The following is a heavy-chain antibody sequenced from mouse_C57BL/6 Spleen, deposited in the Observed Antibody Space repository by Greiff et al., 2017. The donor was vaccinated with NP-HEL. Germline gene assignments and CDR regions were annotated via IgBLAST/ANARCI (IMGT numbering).Heavy chain of an antibody. D-gene: IGHD1-1*01. Sequence: QVQLQQPGTELVKPGASVKLSCKASGYTFTSYWMHWVKQRPGQGLEWIGYINPSNGGTKDNEKLKSKATLTVDKSSSTAYMQLSSLTSEDSAVYYCASKTTEGYVDVWSTGTTVTVSS. CDR2: INPSNGGT. CDR1: GYTFTSYW. CDR3: ASKTTEGYVDV. J-gene: IGHJ1*03. V-gene: IGHV1-53*01.